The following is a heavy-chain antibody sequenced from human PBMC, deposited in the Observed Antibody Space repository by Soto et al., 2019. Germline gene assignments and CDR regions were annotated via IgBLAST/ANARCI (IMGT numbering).Heavy chain of an antibody. CDR2: TYYRSKWCN. CDR3: ARDLPYRSSSGTWFDP. Sequence: PSQTLSLTCAISGDSVSSNSAAWNWIRQSPSRGLEWLGRTYYRSKWCNDYAISVKGRITINPDTSKNQFSLQLNSVTPEDTAVYYCARDLPYRSSSGTWFDPWGQGTLVTVSS. V-gene: IGHV6-1*01. J-gene: IGHJ5*02. CDR1: GDSVSSNSAA. D-gene: IGHD6-6*01.